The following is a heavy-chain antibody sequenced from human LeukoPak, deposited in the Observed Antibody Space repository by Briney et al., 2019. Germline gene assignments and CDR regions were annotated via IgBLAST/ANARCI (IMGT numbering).Heavy chain of an antibody. J-gene: IGHJ4*02. V-gene: IGHV6-1*01. CDR3: AKDSGWRIDC. Sequence: SQTLSLTCAISGDSVSSNSAAWNWIRQSTSRGLEWLGRTYYRSKWYNEYAVSVKSRISINPDTSKNQFSLQLNSVTPEDTAVYYCAKDSGWRIDCWGQGTLVTVSS. CDR2: TYYRSKWYN. CDR1: GDSVSSNSAA. D-gene: IGHD6-19*01.